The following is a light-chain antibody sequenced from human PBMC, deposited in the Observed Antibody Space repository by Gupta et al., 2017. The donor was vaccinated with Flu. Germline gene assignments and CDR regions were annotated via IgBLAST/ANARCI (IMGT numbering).Light chain of an antibody. V-gene: IGKV1-8*01. CDR3: QQYDDFLPLT. CDR2: GAS. J-gene: IGKJ4*01. Sequence: AIRMTQSPSSFSASIGDSVNITCRASQGVARSLAWYQQKPGTAPNLLIYGASTLQRGVPSRFSGSGSGTDFTLTVTDRQSEDFATYYCQQYDDFLPLTFGGGTKVDIK. CDR1: QGVARS.